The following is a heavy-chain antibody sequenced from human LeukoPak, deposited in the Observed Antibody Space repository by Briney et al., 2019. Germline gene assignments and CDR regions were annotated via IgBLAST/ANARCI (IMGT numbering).Heavy chain of an antibody. Sequence: SETLSLTCTVSGGSISSGSYYWSWIRQPAGKGLEWIGRIYTSGSTNYNPSLKSRVTISVDTSKNQFSLKLSSVTAAATAVYYCARVGGYGDYRYGAIDYWGQGTLVTVSS. D-gene: IGHD4-17*01. V-gene: IGHV4-61*02. CDR1: GGSISSGSYY. J-gene: IGHJ4*02. CDR3: ARVGGYGDYRYGAIDY. CDR2: IYTSGST.